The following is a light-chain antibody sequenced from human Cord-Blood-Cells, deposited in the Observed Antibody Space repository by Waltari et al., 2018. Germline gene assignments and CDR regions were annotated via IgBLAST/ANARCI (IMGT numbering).Light chain of an antibody. V-gene: IGLV2-14*03. CDR3: SSYTSSSTE. J-gene: IGLJ3*02. CDR1: SRDVGGYNY. Sequence: QSALTQPASVSGSPGPSLTISCPGTSRDVGGYNYVSWYQQHPGKAPKLMIYDVSNRPSGVSNRFSGSKSGNTASLTISGLQAEDEADYYCSSYTSSSTEFGGGTKLTVL. CDR2: DVS.